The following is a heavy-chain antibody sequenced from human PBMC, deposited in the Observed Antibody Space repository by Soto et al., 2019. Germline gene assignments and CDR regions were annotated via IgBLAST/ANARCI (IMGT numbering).Heavy chain of an antibody. CDR2: IYYSGST. J-gene: IGHJ5*02. CDR3: ARGEEHYYGSGGPWFDP. Sequence: QVQLQESGPGLVKPSETLSLTCTVSGGSISSYYWSWIRQPPGKGLEWIGYIYYSGSTNYNPSLTSRVTISVDTSKNQFSLKLSSVTAADTAVYYCARGEEHYYGSGGPWFDPWGQGTLVTVSS. D-gene: IGHD3-10*01. CDR1: GGSISSYY. V-gene: IGHV4-59*01.